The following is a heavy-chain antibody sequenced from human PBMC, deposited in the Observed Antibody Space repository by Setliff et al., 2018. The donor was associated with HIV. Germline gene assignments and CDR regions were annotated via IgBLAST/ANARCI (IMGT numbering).Heavy chain of an antibody. CDR1: GFTFSSYA. D-gene: IGHD3-10*01. Sequence: SLRHSWAASGFTFSSYAMQWVRQAPGKGLEWVAVISSDGSNEYYADSVKVRFTNSRDNSKNTLYVQMNCLRAEDTAVYYCARVQLAMVRRNGMDVWGQGTTVTVSS. CDR2: ISSDGSNE. V-gene: IGHV3-30*04. J-gene: IGHJ6*02. CDR3: ARVQLAMVRRNGMDV.